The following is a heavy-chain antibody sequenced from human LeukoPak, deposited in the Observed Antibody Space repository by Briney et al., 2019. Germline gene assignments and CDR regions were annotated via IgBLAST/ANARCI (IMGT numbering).Heavy chain of an antibody. CDR2: ISSSSSYI. Sequence: GGSLRLSCAVSGFTFSNAWMSWVRQAPGKGLEWVSSISSSSSYIYYADSVKGRFTISRDNAKNSLYLQMNSLRAEDTAVYYCARDVSVFDAFDIWGQGTMVTVSS. V-gene: IGHV3-21*01. CDR3: ARDVSVFDAFDI. CDR1: GFTFSNAW. D-gene: IGHD5/OR15-5a*01. J-gene: IGHJ3*02.